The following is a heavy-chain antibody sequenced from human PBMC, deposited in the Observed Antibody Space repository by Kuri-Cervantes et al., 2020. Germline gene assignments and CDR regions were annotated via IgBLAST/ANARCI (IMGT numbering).Heavy chain of an antibody. CDR2: ISGSGGST. CDR1: GFTFSSHA. Sequence: GESLKISCAASGFTFSSHAMSWVRQAPGKGLEWVSAISGSGGSTYYADSVKGRFTISRDNSKNTLYLQVNSLTAEDTAVYYCAKGTQLWPEASFDYWGQGTLVTVSS. CDR3: AKGTQLWPEASFDY. J-gene: IGHJ4*02. V-gene: IGHV3-23*01. D-gene: IGHD5-18*01.